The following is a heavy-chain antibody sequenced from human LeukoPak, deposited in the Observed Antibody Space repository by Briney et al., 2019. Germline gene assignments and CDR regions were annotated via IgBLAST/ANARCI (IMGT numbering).Heavy chain of an antibody. J-gene: IGHJ4*02. D-gene: IGHD5-18*01. V-gene: IGHV4-34*01. Sequence: SETLSLTCAVYGGSFSGYYWSWIRQPPGKGLEWIGEIYHSGSTNYNPSLKSRVTISVDKSKNQFSLKLSSVTAADTAVYYCARAIQLWPTYYFDYWGQGTLVTVSS. CDR1: GGSFSGYY. CDR3: ARAIQLWPTYYFDY. CDR2: IYHSGST.